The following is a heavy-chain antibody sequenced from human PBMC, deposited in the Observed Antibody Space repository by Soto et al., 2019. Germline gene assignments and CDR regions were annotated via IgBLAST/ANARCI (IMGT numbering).Heavy chain of an antibody. Sequence: QVHLQESGPGLVKPSQTLSLTCTVSGGSISSGDYYWSWIRHPPGKVLEWIGYIYYSGSTYYNPSLKSRVTISVDTSKNQYSLKLSSVTAADTAVYYCARDSYYGGNYVDYWGQGTLVTVSS. CDR1: GGSISSGDYY. CDR2: IYYSGST. V-gene: IGHV4-30-4*01. CDR3: ARDSYYGGNYVDY. J-gene: IGHJ4*02. D-gene: IGHD4-17*01.